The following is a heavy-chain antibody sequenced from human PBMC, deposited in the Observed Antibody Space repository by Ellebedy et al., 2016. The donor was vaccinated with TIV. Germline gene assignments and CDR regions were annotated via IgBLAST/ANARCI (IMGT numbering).Heavy chain of an antibody. D-gene: IGHD3-10*01. CDR2: ISYDGNNK. V-gene: IGHV3-30*18. CDR1: GFTFSNFG. CDR3: AKDFGGDPA. J-gene: IGHJ4*02. Sequence: GESLKISXAASGFTFSNFGMHWVRQAPGKGLEWVALISYDGNNKYYLDSVKGRFTISRENIKSTVYLQMNSLRTDDTGVYYCAKDFGGDPAWGQGTLVTVSS.